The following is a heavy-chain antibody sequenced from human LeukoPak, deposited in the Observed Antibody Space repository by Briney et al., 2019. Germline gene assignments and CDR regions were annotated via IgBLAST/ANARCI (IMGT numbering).Heavy chain of an antibody. V-gene: IGHV3-30*04. Sequence: GGSLRLSCAASGFTFSSYAMHWVRQAPGKGLEWVAVISYDGSNKYCADSVKGRFTISRDNARNSLSLQMNSLRAEDTAVYYCARDPYSGSYGIEYYYYMDVWGKGTTVTISS. CDR3: ARDPYSGSYGIEYYYYMDV. CDR2: ISYDGSNK. D-gene: IGHD1-26*01. J-gene: IGHJ6*03. CDR1: GFTFSSYA.